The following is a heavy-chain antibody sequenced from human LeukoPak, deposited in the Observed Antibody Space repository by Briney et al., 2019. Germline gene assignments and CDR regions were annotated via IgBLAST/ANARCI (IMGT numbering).Heavy chain of an antibody. D-gene: IGHD3-22*01. CDR2: IYTSGST. J-gene: IGHJ6*02. CDR1: GGSISSYY. V-gene: IGHV4-4*07. Sequence: SETLSLTCTVSGGSISSYYWSWIRQPAGKGLEWIGRIYTSGSTNYNPSLKSRVTMSVDTSKNQFSLKLSSVTAADTAVYYCARDGYYDSSGYPYYYYGMDVWGQGTTVTVSS. CDR3: ARDGYYDSSGYPYYYYGMDV.